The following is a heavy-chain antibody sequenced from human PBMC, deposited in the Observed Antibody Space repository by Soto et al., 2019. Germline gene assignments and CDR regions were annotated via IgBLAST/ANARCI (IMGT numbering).Heavy chain of an antibody. CDR2: INPSGGIT. CDR3: ASWVWSGYYSFQY. Sequence: ASVKVSCKASGYTFTSYAMHWVRQAPGQGLEWMGIINPSGGITSYAQKFQGRVTMTRDTSTSTVYMELSSLRSEDTAVYYCASWVWSGYYSFQYWGQGTLVTVSS. V-gene: IGHV1-46*03. CDR1: GYTFTSYA. D-gene: IGHD3-3*01. J-gene: IGHJ4*02.